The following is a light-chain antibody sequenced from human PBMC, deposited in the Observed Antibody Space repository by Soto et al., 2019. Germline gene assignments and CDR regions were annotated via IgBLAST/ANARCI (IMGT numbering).Light chain of an antibody. Sequence: DIPMTQSPSTLSASVGDRVTITCRASQSINNWLAWYQQKPGKAPKLLIYKASSLESGVPPRFSGSGSGTEFTLTIISLQPDDFATYYCQQYNRYSPWTFGQGTKVEIK. V-gene: IGKV1-5*03. CDR3: QQYNRYSPWT. CDR2: KAS. J-gene: IGKJ1*01. CDR1: QSINNW.